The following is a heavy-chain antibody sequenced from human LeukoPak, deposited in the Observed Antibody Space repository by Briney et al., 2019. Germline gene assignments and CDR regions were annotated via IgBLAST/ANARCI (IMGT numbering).Heavy chain of an antibody. CDR3: ARDRDIVATISEFDY. V-gene: IGHV4-39*07. CDR1: GGSISSSSYY. Sequence: SETLSLTCTVSGGSISSSSYYWGWIRQPPGRGLEWIGTTYYSGSTYYNPSLKSRVTISVDTSKNQFSLKLSSVTAADTAVYYCARDRDIVATISEFDYWGQGTWSPSPQ. CDR2: TYYSGST. J-gene: IGHJ4*02. D-gene: IGHD5-12*01.